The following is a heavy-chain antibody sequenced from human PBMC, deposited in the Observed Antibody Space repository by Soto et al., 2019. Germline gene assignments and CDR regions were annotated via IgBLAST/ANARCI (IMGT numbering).Heavy chain of an antibody. D-gene: IGHD3-22*01. Sequence: HLVQSGAEVKKPGSSVKVSCKASGGTFSSDGITWLRQAPGQGLEWMGGIIPMFGSPHYAEKFEGRVKISADQSRTTVHMEVRSLESEDTAVYYCARRDYSHNYFDPWGQGTLVTVSS. J-gene: IGHJ5*02. CDR3: ARRDYSHNYFDP. V-gene: IGHV1-69*01. CDR1: GGTFSSDG. CDR2: IIPMFGSP.